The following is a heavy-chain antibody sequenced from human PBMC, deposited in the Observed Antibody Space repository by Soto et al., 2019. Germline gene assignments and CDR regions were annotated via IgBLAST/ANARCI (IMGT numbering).Heavy chain of an antibody. CDR1: GFTFSSYA. J-gene: IGHJ3*02. D-gene: IGHD6-6*01. Sequence: GESLKISCAASGFTFSSYAMSWVRQAPGKGLEWVSAISGSGGSTYYADSVKGRFTISRDNSKNTLYLQMNSLRAEDTAVYYCAKGRHRIAARPAFDIWGQGTMVTVSS. V-gene: IGHV3-23*01. CDR3: AKGRHRIAARPAFDI. CDR2: ISGSGGST.